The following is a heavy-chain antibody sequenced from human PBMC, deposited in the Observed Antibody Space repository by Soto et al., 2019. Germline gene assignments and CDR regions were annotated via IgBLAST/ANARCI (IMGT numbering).Heavy chain of an antibody. Sequence: GGSLRLSCAASGFTFSSYAMSWVRQAPGKGLEWVSAISGSGGSTYYADSVKGRFTISRDNSKNTLYLQMNSLRAEDTAVYYCAKDRGVDTAMVPPMIDYWGQGTLVTVSS. V-gene: IGHV3-23*01. CDR1: GFTFSSYA. CDR2: ISGSGGST. CDR3: AKDRGVDTAMVPPMIDY. D-gene: IGHD5-18*01. J-gene: IGHJ4*02.